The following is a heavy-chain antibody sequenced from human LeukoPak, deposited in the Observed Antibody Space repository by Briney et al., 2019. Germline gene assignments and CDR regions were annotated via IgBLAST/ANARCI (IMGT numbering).Heavy chain of an antibody. D-gene: IGHD2-2*01. Sequence: SETLSLTCAVYGGSFSGYYWSWIHQPPGKGLEWIGEINHSGSTNYNPSLKSRVTISVDTSKNQFSLKLSSVTAADTAVYYCARLGCSSTSCSATTSMDVWGQGTTVTVSS. CDR2: INHSGST. J-gene: IGHJ6*02. CDR3: ARLGCSSTSCSATTSMDV. CDR1: GGSFSGYY. V-gene: IGHV4-34*01.